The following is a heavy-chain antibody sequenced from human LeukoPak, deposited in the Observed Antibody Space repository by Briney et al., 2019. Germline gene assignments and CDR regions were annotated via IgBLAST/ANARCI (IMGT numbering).Heavy chain of an antibody. CDR2: VSDRGDIT. CDR1: GFTLSSYA. V-gene: IGHV3-23*01. CDR3: ATALGSNSRIDY. D-gene: IGHD7-27*01. J-gene: IGHJ4*02. Sequence: GGSLRLSCAVSGFTLSSYAMSWVRQAPGKGLEWVSTVSDRGDITCYTDSVKGRFTISRDISKNTLFLQMNSLRAEDTAVYYCATALGSNSRIDYWGQGTLVTVSS.